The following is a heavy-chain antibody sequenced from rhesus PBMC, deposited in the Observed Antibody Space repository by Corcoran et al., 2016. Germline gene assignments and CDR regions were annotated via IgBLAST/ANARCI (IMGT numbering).Heavy chain of an antibody. J-gene: IGHJ4*01. D-gene: IGHD3-34*01. Sequence: EVQLVESGGGLVQPGGSLRLSCAASGVTFSSYGMSWVRQAPGKGLGWVSYISNGGGNTYYADSGMGRVTISRENVKTTLSLKMNSLRAEDTAVYYCAKGGDWGDYYVDYWGQGVLVTVSS. CDR2: ISNGGGNT. V-gene: IGHV3S5*01. CDR3: AKGGDWGDYYVDY. CDR1: GVTFSSYG.